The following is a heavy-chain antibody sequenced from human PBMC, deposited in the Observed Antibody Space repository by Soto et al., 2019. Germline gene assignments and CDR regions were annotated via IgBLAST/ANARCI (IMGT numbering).Heavy chain of an antibody. V-gene: IGHV3-30*03. CDR2: ISYDGSNK. CDR3: ARVGDYVWQTYKSDF. J-gene: IGHJ4*02. D-gene: IGHD3-16*01. CDR1: GFTFSSYG. Sequence: GGSLRLSCAASGFTFSSYGMHWVRQAPGKGLEWVAVISYDGSNKYYADSVKGRFTISRDNSKNTLYLQMNSLRAEDTAVYYCARVGDYVWQTYKSDFWGQGTLVTVSS.